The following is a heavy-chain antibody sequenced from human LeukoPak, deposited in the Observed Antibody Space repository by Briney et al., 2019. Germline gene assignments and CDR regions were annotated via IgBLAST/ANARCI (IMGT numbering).Heavy chain of an antibody. D-gene: IGHD3-10*01. CDR3: ARNLFWFGEFGNFYYGIDL. Sequence: SQTLSLTCTVSGGSISSGSYYWSWIRQPAGKGLEWIGPIYTSGSTNYNPSLKSRVTISVDTSKNQFSLKLSSVTAADTAVYYCARNLFWFGEFGNFYYGIDLLGQGTNVNGSS. V-gene: IGHV4-61*02. J-gene: IGHJ6*02. CDR1: GGSISSGSYY. CDR2: IYTSGST.